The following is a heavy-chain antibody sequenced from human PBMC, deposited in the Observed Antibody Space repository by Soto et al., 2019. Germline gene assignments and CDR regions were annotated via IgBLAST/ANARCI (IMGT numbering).Heavy chain of an antibody. CDR2: IWYDGSNK. Sequence: SLRLSCAASGFTLSSYGVHWVRQAPGKGLEWAAVIWYDGSNKYYADSVKGRFTISRDNSKNTLYLQMNSLRAEDTAVYYCARDGDSSSWFYYYYYGMDVWGQGTTVTVSS. J-gene: IGHJ6*02. V-gene: IGHV3-33*01. CDR1: GFTLSSYG. D-gene: IGHD6-13*01. CDR3: ARDGDSSSWFYYYYYGMDV.